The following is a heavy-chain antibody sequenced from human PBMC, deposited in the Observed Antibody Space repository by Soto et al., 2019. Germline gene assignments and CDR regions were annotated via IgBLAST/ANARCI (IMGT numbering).Heavy chain of an antibody. Sequence: QAQLVQSGAEVKKPGASVKVSCKTSGYTFTAYYIHWVRQAPGQGLEWVGWINLKTGDTKYAQKFQGRVLMTWDTSITTAYMELGRLRSDDTAVYYCARQLAYCGGDCYTEPIDYWGQGTLVTVSS. V-gene: IGHV1-2*02. J-gene: IGHJ4*02. D-gene: IGHD2-21*02. CDR2: INLKTGDT. CDR1: GYTFTAYY. CDR3: ARQLAYCGGDCYTEPIDY.